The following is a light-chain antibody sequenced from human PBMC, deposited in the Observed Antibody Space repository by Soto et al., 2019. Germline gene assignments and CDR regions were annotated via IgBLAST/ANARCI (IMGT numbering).Light chain of an antibody. V-gene: IGLV1-44*01. J-gene: IGLJ3*02. Sequence: QLVLTQPPSASGTPGQRVTISCSGSRSNIGTNTVNWYQHLPGTAPKLLIYSNNQRPSGVPDRFSGSKSGASASLAISGLQSEDEADYYCAAWDDSLNGVVFGGGTKVTVL. CDR1: RSNIGTNT. CDR2: SNN. CDR3: AAWDDSLNGVV.